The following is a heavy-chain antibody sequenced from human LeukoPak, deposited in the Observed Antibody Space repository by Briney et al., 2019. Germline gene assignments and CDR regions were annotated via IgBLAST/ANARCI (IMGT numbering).Heavy chain of an antibody. CDR2: TYYRSKWYN. D-gene: IGHD1-1*01. CDR1: RDSVSNNSAA. Sequence: SQTLSHTFALSRDSVSNNSAAWNWLRHSRSRGLEWLGRTYYRSKWYNDYAVSVKRRITINPDTSKNQFSLQLNSVTPEDTAVYYCAREYNWNVLDYWGQGTLVTVSS. CDR3: AREYNWNVLDY. J-gene: IGHJ4*02. V-gene: IGHV6-1*01.